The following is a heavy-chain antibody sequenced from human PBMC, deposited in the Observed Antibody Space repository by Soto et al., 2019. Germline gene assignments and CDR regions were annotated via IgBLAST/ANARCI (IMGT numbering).Heavy chain of an antibody. V-gene: IGHV3-30*18. J-gene: IGHJ1*01. CDR3: AKMSVAGTAGYFQH. CDR1: GFTFSSYG. CDR2: ISYDGSNK. Sequence: GGSLRLSCAASGFTFSSYGMHWVRQAPGKGLEWVAVISYDGSNKYYADSVKGRFTISRDNSKNTLYLQMNSLRAEDTAVYYCAKMSVAGTAGYFQHWGQGTLVTVSS. D-gene: IGHD6-19*01.